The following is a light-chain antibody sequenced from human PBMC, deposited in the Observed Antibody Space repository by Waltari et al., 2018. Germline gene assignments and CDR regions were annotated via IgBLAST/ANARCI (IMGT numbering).Light chain of an antibody. CDR3: QVLDSATDHVV. Sequence: SYVVTQPPSVSVAPGKTARITCGGNNIGTKSVQWSQQKPGQAPVVVIYYSRERPSGIPGRFSGSNSGNTATLTISWVEVGDEADYHCQVLDSATDHVVFGGGTRLTVL. CDR1: NIGTKS. CDR2: YSR. J-gene: IGLJ2*01. V-gene: IGLV3-21*04.